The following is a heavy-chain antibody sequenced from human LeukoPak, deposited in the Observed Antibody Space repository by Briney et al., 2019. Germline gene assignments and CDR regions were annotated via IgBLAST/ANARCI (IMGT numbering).Heavy chain of an antibody. CDR3: ARPFSGTRSK. Sequence: PSETLSLTCAVYGGSFSGYYWSWMRQPPGKGLEWIGEINHSGSTNYNPSLKSRVTISIDTSKNQFSLKLSSVTAADTAVYYCARPFSGTRSKWGQGTLVTVSS. V-gene: IGHV4-34*01. CDR1: GGSFSGYY. D-gene: IGHD1-7*01. CDR2: INHSGST. J-gene: IGHJ4*02.